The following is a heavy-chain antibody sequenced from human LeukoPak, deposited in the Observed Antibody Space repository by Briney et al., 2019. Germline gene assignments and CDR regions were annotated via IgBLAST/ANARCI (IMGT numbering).Heavy chain of an antibody. V-gene: IGHV5-51*01. Sequence: GESLKISCKGSGYSFTSYWIGWVRQMPGKGLEWMGIIYPGDSDTRYSPSFQGQVTISADKSINTAYLQWSSLKASDTAMFYCARTVGATLDAFDIWGQGTMVTVSS. CDR3: ARTVGATLDAFDI. CDR1: GYSFTSYW. CDR2: IYPGDSDT. J-gene: IGHJ3*02. D-gene: IGHD1-26*01.